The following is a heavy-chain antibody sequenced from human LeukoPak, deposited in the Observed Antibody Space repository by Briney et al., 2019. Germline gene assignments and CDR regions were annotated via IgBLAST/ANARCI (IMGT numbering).Heavy chain of an antibody. CDR3: ARWRSGLDDAFDI. D-gene: IGHD5-12*01. Sequence: ASVKVSCKATGFTFTNYDINWVRQATGQGLEWMGWISAYNGNTNYAQKLQGRVTITADESTSTAYMELSSLRSEDTAVYYCARWRSGLDDAFDIWGQGTMVTVSS. CDR1: GFTFTNYD. J-gene: IGHJ3*02. CDR2: ISAYNGNT. V-gene: IGHV1-18*01.